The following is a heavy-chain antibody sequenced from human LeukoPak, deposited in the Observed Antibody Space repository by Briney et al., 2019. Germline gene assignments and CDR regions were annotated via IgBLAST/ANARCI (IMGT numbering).Heavy chain of an antibody. D-gene: IGHD3-9*01. V-gene: IGHV4-4*07. CDR1: GGSISSFH. J-gene: IGHJ6*03. Sequence: PSETLSLICTVWGGSISSFHWIGIPRPAGEGLEWIGRIYIAGGPNFNPALKSRVAISLDRCKTHFSLKLSSETAGDTAMYYCARPAGFDMALYHRGVWGKGTTVTVSS. CDR2: IYIAGGP. CDR3: ARPAGFDMALYHRGV.